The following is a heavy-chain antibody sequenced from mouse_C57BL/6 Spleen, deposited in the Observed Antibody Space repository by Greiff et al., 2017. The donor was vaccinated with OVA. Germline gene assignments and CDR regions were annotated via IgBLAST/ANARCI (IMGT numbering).Heavy chain of an antibody. V-gene: IGHV1-9*01. J-gene: IGHJ3*01. CDR2: ILPGSGST. CDR1: GYPFTGYW. CDR3: ARWAPCYYGSSYDAY. Sequence: QVQLQQSGAELMKPGASVKLSCKATGYPFTGYWIEWVKQRPGHGLEWIGEILPGSGSTNYNEKFKGKATFTADTSSNTAYLQLSSLTTEDSAIDYCARWAPCYYGSSYDAYWGQGTLVTVSA. D-gene: IGHD1-1*01.